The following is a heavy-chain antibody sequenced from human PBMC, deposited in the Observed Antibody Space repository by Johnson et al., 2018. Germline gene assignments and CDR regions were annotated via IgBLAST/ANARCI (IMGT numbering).Heavy chain of an antibody. CDR2: TRNKANSYTT. Sequence: EVQLVESGGGLVQPGGSLRLSCAASGFTFSDHYMDWVRQAPGKGLEWVGRTRNKANSYTTEYAPSVKGRFPNSRDDSKNSLYLQMNSLKTEDTAVHYCARSAAEQRARANYYYYGMDVWGQGTTVTVSS. CDR3: ARSAAEQRARANYYYYGMDV. CDR1: GFTFSDHY. D-gene: IGHD6-25*01. J-gene: IGHJ6*02. V-gene: IGHV3-72*01.